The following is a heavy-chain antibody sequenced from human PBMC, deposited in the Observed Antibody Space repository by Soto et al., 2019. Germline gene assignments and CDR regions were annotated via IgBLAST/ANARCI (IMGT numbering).Heavy chain of an antibody. CDR3: AGEVPAARGFDY. J-gene: IGHJ4*02. Sequence: QVQLQESGPGLVKPSETLSLTCTVSGGSISSYYWSWIRQPPGKGLEWIGYIYYSGSTNYNPSLKSRVTISVDTSKNQFSLKLSSVTAADTAVYYCAGEVPAARGFDYWGQGTLVTVSS. CDR1: GGSISSYY. V-gene: IGHV4-59*01. D-gene: IGHD2-2*01. CDR2: IYYSGST.